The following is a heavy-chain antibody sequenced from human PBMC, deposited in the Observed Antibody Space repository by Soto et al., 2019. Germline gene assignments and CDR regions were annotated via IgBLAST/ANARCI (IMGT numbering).Heavy chain of an antibody. CDR2: VNGDGSGT. Sequence: GGSLRLSCAASGFTFSSYWMHWVRQAPGKGLVWVSHVNGDGSGTSYADSVKGRFTITRDNAKNTVYLQMNSLRVEDTAVYYCARYDAPAGILFDYWGQGSLVTVSS. CDR3: ARYDAPAGILFDY. V-gene: IGHV3-74*01. CDR1: GFTFSSYW. J-gene: IGHJ4*02. D-gene: IGHD6-13*01.